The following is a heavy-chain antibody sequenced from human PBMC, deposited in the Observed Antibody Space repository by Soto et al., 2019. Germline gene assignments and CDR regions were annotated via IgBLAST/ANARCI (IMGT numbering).Heavy chain of an antibody. CDR2: ISATGGST. V-gene: IGHV3-23*01. J-gene: IGHJ4*02. CDR3: AKDPAHYRDYYDSSGHFDY. CDR1: GFTFSSYT. Sequence: GALRLSCAASGFTFSSYTMSWVRQAPGKGLEWVSGISATGGSTYYADSVKGRFTFSRDNSKNTLYLQMNSLRAEDTAVYYCAKDPAHYRDYYDSSGHFDYWGQGTLVTVSS. D-gene: IGHD3-22*01.